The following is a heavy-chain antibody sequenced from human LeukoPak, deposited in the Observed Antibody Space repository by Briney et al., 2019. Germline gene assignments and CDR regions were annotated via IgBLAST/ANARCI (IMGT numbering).Heavy chain of an antibody. CDR3: AESSGNYLYFDY. J-gene: IGHJ4*02. CDR2: ISYDGSNK. V-gene: IGHV3-30*14. Sequence: QPGGSLRLSCAASGFTFSSYAMHWVRQAPGKGLEWVAVISYDGSNKYYADSVKGRFTISRDNSKNTLYLQMNSLRAEDTAVYYCAESSGNYLYFDYWGQGTLVTVSS. D-gene: IGHD3-10*01. CDR1: GFTFSSYA.